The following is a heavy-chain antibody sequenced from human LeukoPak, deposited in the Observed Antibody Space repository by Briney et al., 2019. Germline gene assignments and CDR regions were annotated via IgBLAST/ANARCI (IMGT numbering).Heavy chain of an antibody. D-gene: IGHD2-21*01. CDR2: SRRYNGDT. J-gene: IGHJ4*02. V-gene: IGHV1-18*01. CDR3: ARTSISPHHYFVD. Sequence: ASVKVSYKASGYTFCNYGICWVRQAPGQGLEWMGWSRRYNGDTHYAHNLQGTVTMTTDPSTSTAYMELRSLASGDTAVYYCARTSISPHHYFVDWGQGTLVTVSS. CDR1: GYTFCNYG.